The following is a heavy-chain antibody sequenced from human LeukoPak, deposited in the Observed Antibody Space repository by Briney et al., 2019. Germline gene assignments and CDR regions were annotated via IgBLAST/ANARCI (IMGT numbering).Heavy chain of an antibody. CDR3: ASYSTLYRSLDGDYGEFWFDP. J-gene: IGHJ5*02. CDR1: GYTFTGYY. D-gene: IGHD4-17*01. CDR2: INPNSGGT. Sequence: PGASVKVSCKASGYTFTGYYMHWVRQAPGQGLEWMGWINPNSGGTNYAQKFQGRVTMTRDTSISTAYMELSRLRSDDTAVYYCASYSTLYRSLDGDYGEFWFDPWGQGTLVTVSS. V-gene: IGHV1-2*02.